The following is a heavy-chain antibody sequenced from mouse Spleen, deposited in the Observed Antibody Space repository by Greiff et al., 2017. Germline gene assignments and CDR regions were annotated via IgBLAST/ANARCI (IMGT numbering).Heavy chain of an antibody. V-gene: IGHV1-80*01. CDR2: IYPGDGDT. Sequence: QVQLQQSGAELVKPGASVKISCKASGYAFSSYWMNWVKQRPGKGLEWIGQIYPGDGDTNYNGKFKGKATLTADKSSSTAYMQLSSLTSEDSAVYFCARSQVRLGFDYWGQGTTLTVSS. CDR3: ARSQVRLGFDY. J-gene: IGHJ2*01. CDR1: GYAFSSYW. D-gene: IGHD2-14*01.